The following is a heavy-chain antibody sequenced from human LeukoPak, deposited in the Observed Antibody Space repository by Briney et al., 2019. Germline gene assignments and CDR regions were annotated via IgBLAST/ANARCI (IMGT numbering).Heavy chain of an antibody. D-gene: IGHD5-18*01. Sequence: SETLSLTCTVSGYSISSGYHWGWIRQPPGKGLEWIGSIYHSGSTYYNPSLKSRVTIAVDTSKNQFSLKLSSVTAADTAVYYCARVVRVQLWSYWGQGTLVTVSS. J-gene: IGHJ4*02. CDR3: ARVVRVQLWSY. CDR2: IYHSGST. V-gene: IGHV4-38-2*02. CDR1: GYSISSGYH.